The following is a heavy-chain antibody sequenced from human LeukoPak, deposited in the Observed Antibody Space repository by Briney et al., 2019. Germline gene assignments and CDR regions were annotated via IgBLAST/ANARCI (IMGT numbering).Heavy chain of an antibody. CDR3: TTAVRGGIDY. V-gene: IGHV3-15*01. Sequence: GGSLRLSCAASGFTLSNAWMSWVRQAPGKGLEWVGRIKSKVDGGTRDYAAPVKGRFSISRDDSKNTLYLQMNSLKTEDTAVYYCTTAVRGGIDYWGQGTLVTVSS. CDR1: GFTLSNAW. D-gene: IGHD3-16*01. CDR2: IKSKVDGGTR. J-gene: IGHJ4*02.